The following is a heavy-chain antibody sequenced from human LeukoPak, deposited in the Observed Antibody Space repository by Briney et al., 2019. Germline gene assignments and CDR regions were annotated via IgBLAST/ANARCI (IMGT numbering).Heavy chain of an antibody. CDR3: ARDFLGDYYDIPPGNWFDP. Sequence: SETLSLTCTVSGGSISSYYWSWIRQPAGKGLEWIGRIYTSGSTNYNPSLKSRVTMSVDTSKNQFSLKLSSVTAADTAVYYCARDFLGDYYDIPPGNWFDPWGQGTLVTVSS. J-gene: IGHJ5*02. CDR2: IYTSGST. V-gene: IGHV4-4*07. D-gene: IGHD3-22*01. CDR1: GGSISSYY.